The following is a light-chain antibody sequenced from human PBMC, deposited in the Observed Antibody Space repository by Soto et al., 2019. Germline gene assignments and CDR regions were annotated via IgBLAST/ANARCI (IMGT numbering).Light chain of an antibody. CDR3: GTWDSSLSAVV. CDR1: SSNIGNNY. V-gene: IGLV1-51*01. Sequence: QSVLTQPPSVSAAPGRKVTISCSGSSSNIGNNYVSWYQQLPGTAPKLLIYDNNERPSGIPDRFSGSKSGTSATLGITGPQTGDEADYFCGTWDSSLSAVVFGGGTKLTVL. CDR2: DNN. J-gene: IGLJ2*01.